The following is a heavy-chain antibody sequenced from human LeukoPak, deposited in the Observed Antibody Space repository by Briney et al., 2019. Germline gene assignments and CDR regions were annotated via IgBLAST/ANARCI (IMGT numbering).Heavy chain of an antibody. Sequence: GGSLRLSCTASGFTFGDYLMSWFRQAPGKGLEWVSVIYSGGSTYYADSVKGRFTISRDNSKNTLYLQMNSLRAEDTAVYYCARETVAGNYYYYYMDVWGKGTTVTVSS. CDR1: GFTFGDYL. V-gene: IGHV3-66*02. CDR2: IYSGGST. D-gene: IGHD6-19*01. CDR3: ARETVAGNYYYYYMDV. J-gene: IGHJ6*03.